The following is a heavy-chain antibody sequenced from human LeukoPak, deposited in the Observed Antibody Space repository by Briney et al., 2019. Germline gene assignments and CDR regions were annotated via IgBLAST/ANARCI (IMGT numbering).Heavy chain of an antibody. Sequence: GSLRLSNAASGFTFSSYSMNWVRQAPGKGLEWVSSISSSSSYIYYADSVKGRFTISRDNAKNSLYLQMNSLRAEDTAVYYCARDRSSSLGWYFDLWGRGTLVTVSS. V-gene: IGHV3-21*01. CDR2: ISSSSSYI. J-gene: IGHJ2*01. CDR1: GFTFSSYS. CDR3: ARDRSSSLGWYFDL. D-gene: IGHD6-13*01.